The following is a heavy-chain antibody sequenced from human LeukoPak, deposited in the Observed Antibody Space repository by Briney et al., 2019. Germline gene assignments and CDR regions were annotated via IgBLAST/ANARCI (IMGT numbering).Heavy chain of an antibody. CDR1: GYSFSGYY. Sequence: ASVKVSCKASGYSFSGYYIHWVRQAPGQGLEWMGWINPDSGGTNYAQNFQGRVTMTRDTPISTAYMELSRLRSDDAAVYYCARYRGSVRSWSDFWGQGTLVTVSS. CDR2: INPDSGGT. D-gene: IGHD5/OR15-5a*01. CDR3: ARYRGSVRSWSDF. V-gene: IGHV1-2*02. J-gene: IGHJ4*02.